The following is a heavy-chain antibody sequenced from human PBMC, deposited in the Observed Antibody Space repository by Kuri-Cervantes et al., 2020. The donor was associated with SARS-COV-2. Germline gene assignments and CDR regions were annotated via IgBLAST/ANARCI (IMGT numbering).Heavy chain of an antibody. Sequence: GGSLRLSCAASGFTFSKASMTWVRQAPGKGLEWVGRIQSRSDGGTTDYAAPVKGRFTISRDDTKYILFLQMDSLKTEDKAPYYCTTLKMRGGYFSDSFDIWGKGTAVTVSS. CDR2: IQSRSDGGTT. CDR1: GFTFSKAS. CDR3: TTLKMRGGYFSDSFDI. D-gene: IGHD2-21*02. V-gene: IGHV3-15*01. J-gene: IGHJ6*04.